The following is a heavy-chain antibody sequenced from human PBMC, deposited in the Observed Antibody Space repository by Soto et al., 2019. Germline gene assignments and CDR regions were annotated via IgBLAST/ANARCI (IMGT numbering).Heavy chain of an antibody. CDR3: ARAVEMYASGWYYFDY. V-gene: IGHV4-59*01. CDR2: IYYSEST. Sequence: QVQLQESGPGLVKPSETLSLTCTVSGGSISSYYWSWIRQPPGKGLEWIGFIYYSESTIYNPSPQSRVTISVDTSKNQFSLRLTSVTAADTAVYYCARAVEMYASGWYYFDYWGQGTLVTVSS. CDR1: GGSISSYY. J-gene: IGHJ4*02. D-gene: IGHD6-19*01.